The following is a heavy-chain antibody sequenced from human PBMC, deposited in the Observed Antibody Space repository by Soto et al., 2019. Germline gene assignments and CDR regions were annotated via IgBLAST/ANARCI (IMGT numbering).Heavy chain of an antibody. CDR1: GGTFSSYA. D-gene: IGHD3-10*01. CDR2: IIPIFGTA. V-gene: IGHV1-69*12. Sequence: QVQLVQSGAEVKKPGSSVKVSCKASGGTFSSYAISWVRQAPGQGLEWMGGIIPIFGTANYAQKFQGRVTITAAESTSTAYMELSSLRSEDTAVYYGARGSPTAITMVRGVITHFDYWGQGTLVTVSS. CDR3: ARGSPTAITMVRGVITHFDY. J-gene: IGHJ4*02.